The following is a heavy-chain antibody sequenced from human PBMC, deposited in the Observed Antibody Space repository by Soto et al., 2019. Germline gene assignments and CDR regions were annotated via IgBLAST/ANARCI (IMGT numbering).Heavy chain of an antibody. V-gene: IGHV1-24*01. Sequence: ASVKVSCKVSGYTLTELSMHWVRQAPGKGLEWMGGFDPEDGETIYAQKFQGRVTMTEDTSTDTAYMELSSLRSEDTAVYYCATDLTATRLFDYWGQGTLVTVS. CDR2: FDPEDGET. CDR3: ATDLTATRLFDY. J-gene: IGHJ4*02. D-gene: IGHD3-22*01. CDR1: GYTLTELS.